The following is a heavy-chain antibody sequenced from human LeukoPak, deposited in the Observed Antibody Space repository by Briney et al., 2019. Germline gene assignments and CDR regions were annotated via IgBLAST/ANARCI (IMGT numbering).Heavy chain of an antibody. V-gene: IGHV3-7*01. J-gene: IGHJ4*02. CDR2: IQPDGSGA. CDR1: GFPFSGYW. D-gene: IGHD5-24*01. Sequence: GGSLRLSFVTSGFPFSGYWMSWFRQAPGKGLEWVGNIQPDGSGAYYVDAMRGRFTISRDNAQNSLYLQINSLRAEDTAVYYCAREDDHNTNDCWGQGTLVTVSS. CDR3: AREDDHNTNDC.